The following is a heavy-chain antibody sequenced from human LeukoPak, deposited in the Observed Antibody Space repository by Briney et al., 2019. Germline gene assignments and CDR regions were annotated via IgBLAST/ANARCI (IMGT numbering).Heavy chain of an antibody. CDR3: AKVRVNYDILTGYYNLYYFDY. V-gene: IGHV3-9*01. J-gene: IGHJ4*02. CDR1: GFTFDDYA. D-gene: IGHD3-9*01. Sequence: PGGSLRLSCAASGFTFDDYAMHWVRQAPGKGLEWVSGISWNSGSIGYADSVKGRFTISRDNAKNSLYLQMNSLRAEDTAVYYCAKVRVNYDILTGYYNLYYFDYWGQGTLVTVSS. CDR2: ISWNSGSI.